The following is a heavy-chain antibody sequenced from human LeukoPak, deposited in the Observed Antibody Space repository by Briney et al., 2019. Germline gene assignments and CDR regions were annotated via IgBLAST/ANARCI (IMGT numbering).Heavy chain of an antibody. CDR2: IYYSGST. D-gene: IGHD3-3*01. CDR1: GGSISSSSYY. Sequence: SETLSLTCTVSGGSISSSSYYWGWIRQPPVKGMEWIGSIYYSGSTYYNPSLKSRVTISVDTSKNQFSLKLSSVTAADTAVYYCARRSYDFWSGYPYNWFDPWGQGTLVTVSS. CDR3: ARRSYDFWSGYPYNWFDP. J-gene: IGHJ5*02. V-gene: IGHV4-39*01.